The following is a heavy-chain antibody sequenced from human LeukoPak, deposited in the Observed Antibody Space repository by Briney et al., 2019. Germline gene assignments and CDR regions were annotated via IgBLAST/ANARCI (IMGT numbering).Heavy chain of an antibody. D-gene: IGHD5-12*01. CDR2: IYPGDSDT. J-gene: IGHJ5*02. Sequence: EPLKTSSKCSRYSFNSYWIGWVRQMPGKGLEWMGIIYPGDSDTRSSPSFQGQVTISADKSISTAYLQWSSLKASDTAMYYCARQVDIVATIKWFDPWGQGTLVTVSS. CDR1: RYSFNSYW. V-gene: IGHV5-51*01. CDR3: ARQVDIVATIKWFDP.